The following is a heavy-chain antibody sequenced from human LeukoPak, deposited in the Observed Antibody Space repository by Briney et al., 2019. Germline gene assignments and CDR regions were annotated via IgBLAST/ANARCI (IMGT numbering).Heavy chain of an antibody. D-gene: IGHD3-3*01. Sequence: SGGSLRLSCAASGFTFSNYAMHWVRQAPGKGLEWVAVISFDGNNDHYAESVKGRFIISRDNSNNHVFLQMTSLSAEDTAVYYCAKDIERFLDIQGAFDIWGQGTMVTVSS. V-gene: IGHV3-30*01. CDR3: AKDIERFLDIQGAFDI. CDR1: GFTFSNYA. J-gene: IGHJ3*02. CDR2: ISFDGNND.